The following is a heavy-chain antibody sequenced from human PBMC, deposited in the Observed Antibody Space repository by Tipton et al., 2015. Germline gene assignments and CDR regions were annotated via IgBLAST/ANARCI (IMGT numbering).Heavy chain of an antibody. J-gene: IGHJ6*02. Sequence: SLRLSCAASGFTFSSFAMSWVRQAPGKGLEWVSAISGGGSSTYYADSVKGRFTISRDISKNTLFLQMNSLRAEDTAVYYCAKDYPLITRWCPAMDVWGQGTTVTVSS. CDR2: ISGGGSST. CDR1: GFTFSSFA. CDR3: AKDYPLITRWCPAMDV. D-gene: IGHD2-21*01. V-gene: IGHV3-23*01.